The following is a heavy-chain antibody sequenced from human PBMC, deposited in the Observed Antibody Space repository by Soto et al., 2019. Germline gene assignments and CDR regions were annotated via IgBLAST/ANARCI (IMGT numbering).Heavy chain of an antibody. J-gene: IGHJ6*02. CDR2: IYSGGST. Sequence: GGSMRLSCAASGLTVGSNYMRWVRQAPGKGLEWVSVIYSGGSTFYADSVKSRFTISRDNSKNTLFLQMISVRAEDSAVYYCARDCSGGGCSSYYYFAMDVWGQGTTVTVSS. CDR1: GLTVGSNY. CDR3: ARDCSGGGCSSYYYFAMDV. D-gene: IGHD2-15*01. V-gene: IGHV3-53*01.